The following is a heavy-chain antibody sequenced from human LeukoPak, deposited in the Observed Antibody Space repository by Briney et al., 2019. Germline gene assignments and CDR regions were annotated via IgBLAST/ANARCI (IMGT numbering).Heavy chain of an antibody. CDR3: ARDSYGSSGYYYVSDY. Sequence: GGSLRLSCVASGFNFSTYWMHWVRQAPGKGLVWVSRISINGSSTAYADSVKGRFTISRDNAKNSLSLQMNSLRDEDTAVYYCARDSYGSSGYYYVSDYWGQGTLVTVSS. J-gene: IGHJ4*02. V-gene: IGHV3-74*01. D-gene: IGHD3-22*01. CDR2: ISINGSST. CDR1: GFNFSTYW.